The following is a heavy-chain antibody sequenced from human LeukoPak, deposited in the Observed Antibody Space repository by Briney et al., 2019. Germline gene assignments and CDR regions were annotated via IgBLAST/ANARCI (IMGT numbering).Heavy chain of an antibody. Sequence: SETLSLTCTVSGGSISSYYWSWIRQPAGKGLEWIGRIYTSGSTDYNPSLKSRVTMSVDTSKNQFSLKLSSVTAADTAVYYCARGLRRRGGRGAAYDAFDIWGQGTMVTVSS. CDR3: ARGLRRRGGRGAAYDAFDI. V-gene: IGHV4-4*07. CDR1: GGSISSYY. CDR2: IYTSGST. J-gene: IGHJ3*02. D-gene: IGHD2-15*01.